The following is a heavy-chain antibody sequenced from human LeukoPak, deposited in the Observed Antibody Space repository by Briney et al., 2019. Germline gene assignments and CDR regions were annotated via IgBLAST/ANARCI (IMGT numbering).Heavy chain of an antibody. V-gene: IGHV4-39*07. Sequence: SETLSLTCSVSGASVSSSSYYWGWSRQPPGKGLEWIGSIYWSGNTYYNPSLRSRLTISIDRSKNQFSLNLNSVTAADTAVYYCAMESYMTSSGASLDCWGQGTLVTVSS. J-gene: IGHJ4*02. D-gene: IGHD6-6*01. CDR1: GASVSSSSYY. CDR3: AMESYMTSSGASLDC. CDR2: IYWSGNT.